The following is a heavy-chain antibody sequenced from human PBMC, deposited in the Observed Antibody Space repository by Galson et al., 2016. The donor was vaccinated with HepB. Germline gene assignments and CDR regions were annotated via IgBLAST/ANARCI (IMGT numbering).Heavy chain of an antibody. CDR2: ISGSGGRT. CDR3: ASAYYHYYYYYAMDV. J-gene: IGHJ6*02. D-gene: IGHD3-10*01. CDR1: GFPFNVFV. Sequence: SLRLSCAGSGFPFNVFVMSWVRQAPGKGLEWVSSISGSGGRTHYSDSVKGRFTISRDSARNTLLLQMKSLRAEDTAIYYCASAYYHYYYYYAMDVWGQGTTVTVSS. V-gene: IGHV3-23*01.